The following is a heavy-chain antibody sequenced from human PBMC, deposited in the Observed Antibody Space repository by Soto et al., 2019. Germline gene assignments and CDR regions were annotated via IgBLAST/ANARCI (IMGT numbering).Heavy chain of an antibody. CDR2: IYYSGST. CDR3: ASSLRMVYAIIMRFDP. V-gene: IGHV4-39*01. D-gene: IGHD2-8*01. CDR1: GGSISSSSYY. Sequence: PSETLSLTCTVSGGSISSSSYYWGWIRQPPGKGLEWIGSIYYSGSTYYNPSLKSRVTISVDTSKNQFSLKLSSVTAADTVFFYCASSLRMVYAIIMRFDPWGKGTLVTVSP. J-gene: IGHJ5*02.